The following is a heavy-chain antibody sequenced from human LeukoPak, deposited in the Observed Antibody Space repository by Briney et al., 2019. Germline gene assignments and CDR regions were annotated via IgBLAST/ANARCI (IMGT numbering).Heavy chain of an antibody. J-gene: IGHJ4*02. CDR3: ANSAGGYGDYSYHLH. D-gene: IGHD4-17*01. V-gene: IGHV1-2*02. CDR1: GYTSTGYY. Sequence: ASVKVSCKASGYTSTGYYMHWVRQTPGQGLEWMGWINPNSGGTNYAQKFQGRVTMTRDTSISTAYMELSRLRSDDTAVYYCANSAGGYGDYSYHLHWGQGTLVTVSS. CDR2: INPNSGGT.